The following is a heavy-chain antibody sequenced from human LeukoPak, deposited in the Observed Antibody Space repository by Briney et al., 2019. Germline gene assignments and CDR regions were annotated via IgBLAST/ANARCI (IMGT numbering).Heavy chain of an antibody. V-gene: IGHV1-18*01. D-gene: IGHD4-11*01. CDR2: ISAYNGNT. CDR1: GYTFTSYG. CDR3: AGAPSPRPTTVTLPDY. J-gene: IGHJ4*02. Sequence: ASVKVSCKASGYTFTSYGISWVRQAPGQGLEWMGWISAYNGNTNYAQKLQGRVTMTTDTSTSTAYMELRSLRSDDTAVYYCAGAPSPRPTTVTLPDYWGQGTLVTVSS.